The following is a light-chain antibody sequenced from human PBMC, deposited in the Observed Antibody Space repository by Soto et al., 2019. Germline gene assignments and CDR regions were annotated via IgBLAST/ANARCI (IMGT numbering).Light chain of an antibody. CDR3: QQTNSFPRT. CDR2: AAS. J-gene: IGKJ1*01. V-gene: IGKV1-12*01. CDR1: QDISSW. Sequence: DIQMTQSPSSVSASVGDRVTITCRASQDISSWLAWYQQKPGKAPNLLIYAASSLQSGVPSRFSGSGSGTDFTLTINSLQPEDIATYYCQQTNSFPRTFGQGTKLEVK.